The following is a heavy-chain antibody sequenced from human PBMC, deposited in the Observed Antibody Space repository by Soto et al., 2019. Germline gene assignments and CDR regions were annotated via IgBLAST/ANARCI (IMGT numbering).Heavy chain of an antibody. CDR3: AERGYDILTGYYFDY. CDR1: GGTFSSYT. J-gene: IGHJ4*02. CDR2: IIPILGIA. Sequence: ASVKVSCKASGGTFSSYTISWVRQAPGQGLEWMGRIIPILGIANYAQKFQGRVTITADKSTSTAYMELSSLRSEDTAVYYCAERGYDILTGYYFDYWGQGTLVTVSS. V-gene: IGHV1-69*02. D-gene: IGHD3-9*01.